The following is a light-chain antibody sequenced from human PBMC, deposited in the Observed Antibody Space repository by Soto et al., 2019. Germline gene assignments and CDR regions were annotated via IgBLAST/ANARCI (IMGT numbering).Light chain of an antibody. CDR1: QSITTY. V-gene: IGKV1-39*01. Sequence: DIQMTQSPASLSSSLGGRVTITCRASQSITTYLNWYRQKPGKAPKLLIYAASSLQSGVPSRFSGSGSETEFTLSISSLQPEDFATYFCQQIYSAPLTFGGGTKVDI. CDR3: QQIYSAPLT. J-gene: IGKJ4*01. CDR2: AAS.